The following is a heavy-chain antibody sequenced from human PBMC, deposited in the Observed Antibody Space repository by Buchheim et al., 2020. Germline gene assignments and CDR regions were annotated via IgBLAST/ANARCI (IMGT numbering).Heavy chain of an antibody. J-gene: IGHJ4*02. D-gene: IGHD5-24*01. Sequence: QVQLQQWGAGLLKPSETLSLTCGVYGGSFSGYYWSWIRQPPGKGLEWIGEINQGGGTTYNPSLKSRVTMSVDTSKNHFSRKLISVTAADTAMYYCARGRRMEMELVYWGQGSL. CDR2: INQGGGT. V-gene: IGHV4-34*01. CDR3: ARGRRMEMELVY. CDR1: GGSFSGYY.